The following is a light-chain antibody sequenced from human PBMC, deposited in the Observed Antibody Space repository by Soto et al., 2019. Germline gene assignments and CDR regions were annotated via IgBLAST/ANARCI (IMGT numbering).Light chain of an antibody. Sequence: EIVMTQSPATLSVSPGERATLSCRASQSVSSNLAWYQQKPGQAPRLLIYGASTRATGIPARFSGSGSATEFTLTTISLQSEDFAVYYCQQYTNWPGYTFGQGTKLEIK. CDR3: QQYTNWPGYT. V-gene: IGKV3-15*01. CDR2: GAS. CDR1: QSVSSN. J-gene: IGKJ2*01.